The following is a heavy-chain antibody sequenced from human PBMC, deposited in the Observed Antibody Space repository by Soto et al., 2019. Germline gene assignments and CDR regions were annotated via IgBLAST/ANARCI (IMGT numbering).Heavy chain of an antibody. V-gene: IGHV3-23*01. CDR3: AKATATGGGAFDI. CDR1: GFTCSSYD. D-gene: IGHD2-8*02. Sequence: GGSLRLSCAASGFTCSSYDMSWVRQAPGKGLEWVSTILVGGSTHYPDSVKGRFTISRDNSKNTVFLQMNSLTAGDTAVYYCAKATATGGGAFDICGQGTMGTVSS. J-gene: IGHJ3*02. CDR2: ILVGGST.